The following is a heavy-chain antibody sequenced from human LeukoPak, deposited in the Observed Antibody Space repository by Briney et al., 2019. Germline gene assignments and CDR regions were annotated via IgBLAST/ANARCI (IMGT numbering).Heavy chain of an antibody. V-gene: IGHV3-30*02. CDR2: IRYDGSNK. CDR3: AKENCSSTSCYIDY. J-gene: IGHJ4*02. Sequence: GGSLRLSCAASGFTFSSYGMHWVRQAPGKGLELVAFIRYDGSNKYYADSVKGRFTISRDNSKNTLYLQMNSLRAEDTAVYYCAKENCSSTSCYIDYWGQGTLVTVSS. CDR1: GFTFSSYG. D-gene: IGHD2-2*01.